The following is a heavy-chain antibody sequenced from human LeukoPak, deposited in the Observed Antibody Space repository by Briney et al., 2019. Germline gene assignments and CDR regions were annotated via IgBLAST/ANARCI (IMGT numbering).Heavy chain of an antibody. D-gene: IGHD5-24*01. J-gene: IGHJ4*02. V-gene: IGHV1-69*13. Sequence: GASVKVSCKASGGTFSSYASSWVREAPGQGLEWMGGIIPIFVTANYAQKYQGRVTITADESTSTPYMELSSLRSEDTAVYYCARGVEMATTYTFDYWGQGTLVTVSS. CDR1: GGTFSSYA. CDR2: IIPIFVTA. CDR3: ARGVEMATTYTFDY.